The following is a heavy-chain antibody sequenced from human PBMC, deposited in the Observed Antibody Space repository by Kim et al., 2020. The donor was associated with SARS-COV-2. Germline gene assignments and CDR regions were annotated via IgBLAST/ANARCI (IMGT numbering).Heavy chain of an antibody. Sequence: LSLTCAASGFTFSSYSMNWVRQAPGKGLEWVSSISSSSSYIYYADSVKGRFTISRDNAKNSLYLQMNSLRAEDTAVYYCARVTMVRGVIDYYYGMDVWGQGTTVTVSS. CDR1: GFTFSSYS. CDR2: ISSSSSYI. V-gene: IGHV3-21*01. D-gene: IGHD3-10*01. J-gene: IGHJ6*02. CDR3: ARVTMVRGVIDYYYGMDV.